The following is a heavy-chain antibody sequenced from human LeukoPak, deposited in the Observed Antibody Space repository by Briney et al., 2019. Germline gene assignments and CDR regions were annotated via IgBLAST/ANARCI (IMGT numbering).Heavy chain of an antibody. CDR1: EYTFTSYA. CDR3: ARDRYSSGWHAFDY. D-gene: IGHD6-19*01. CDR2: INAGNGNT. Sequence: ASVKVSCKASEYTFTSYAMHWVRQAPGQRLEWMGWINAGNGNTKYSQKFQGRVTITRDTSASTAYMELSSLRSEDTAVYYCARDRYSSGWHAFDYWGQGTLVTVSS. V-gene: IGHV1-3*01. J-gene: IGHJ4*02.